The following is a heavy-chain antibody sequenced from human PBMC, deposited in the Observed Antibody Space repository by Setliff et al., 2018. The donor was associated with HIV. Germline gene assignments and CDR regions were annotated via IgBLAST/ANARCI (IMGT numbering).Heavy chain of an antibody. J-gene: IGHJ5*02. Sequence: ETLSLSCAASGFTFSSYWMHWVRQAPGKGLVWVSHISHDGSSTNYADSVKGRFTISRDNAKNTLYLQMNSLRAEDTAVYYCARDRKSGSYQGGFDPWGQGTLVTVSS. V-gene: IGHV3-74*01. CDR2: ISHDGSST. CDR1: GFTFSSYW. D-gene: IGHD1-26*01. CDR3: ARDRKSGSYQGGFDP.